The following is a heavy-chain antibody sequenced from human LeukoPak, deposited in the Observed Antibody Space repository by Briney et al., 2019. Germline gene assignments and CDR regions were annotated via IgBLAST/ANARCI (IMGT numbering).Heavy chain of an antibody. CDR1: GFTFSSYA. CDR2: ISGSGGST. V-gene: IGHV3-23*01. CDR3: AKVMNYYDTSGYYGPFDY. J-gene: IGHJ4*02. Sequence: HSGGSLRLSCATSGFTFSSYAMNWVRQAPGKGLEWVSAISGSGGSTYYADSVKGRFTISRDNSKNTLYLQMNSPRAEDTAVYYCAKVMNYYDTSGYYGPFDYWGQGTLVTVSS. D-gene: IGHD3-22*01.